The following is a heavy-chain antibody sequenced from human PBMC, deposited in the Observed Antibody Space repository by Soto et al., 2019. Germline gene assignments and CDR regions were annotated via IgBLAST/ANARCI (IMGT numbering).Heavy chain of an antibody. CDR2: INPNSGGT. V-gene: IGHV1-2*04. CDR1: GYTFTGYG. CDR3: AREGYFDWLGYYYYGMDV. J-gene: IGHJ6*02. D-gene: IGHD3-9*01. Sequence: ASVKVSCKASGYTFTGYGIHCVRQAPGQSLEWMGWINPNSGGTNYAQKFQGWVTMTRDTSISTAYMELSRLRSDGTAVYYCAREGYFDWLGYYYYGMDVWGQGTTVTVSS.